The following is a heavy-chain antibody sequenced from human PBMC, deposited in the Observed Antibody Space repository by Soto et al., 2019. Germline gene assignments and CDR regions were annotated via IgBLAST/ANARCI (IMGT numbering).Heavy chain of an antibody. J-gene: IGHJ5*02. CDR2: INHSGST. CDR1: GGSFSGYY. D-gene: IGHD2-2*01. V-gene: IGHV4-34*01. CDR3: ATHGAYCSSTSCPVGWFDP. Sequence: QVQLQQWGAGLLKPSETLSLTCAVYGGSFSGYYWSWIRQPPGKGLEWIGEINHSGSTNYNPSLKSRVTISVDTSKNQFSLKLSSVTAADTAVYYCATHGAYCSSTSCPVGWFDPWGQGTLVTVSS.